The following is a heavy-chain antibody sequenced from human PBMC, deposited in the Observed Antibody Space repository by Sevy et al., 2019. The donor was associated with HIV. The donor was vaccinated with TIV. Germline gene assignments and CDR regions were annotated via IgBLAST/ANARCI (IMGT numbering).Heavy chain of an antibody. D-gene: IGHD1-1*01. CDR1: GFTFSRYS. V-gene: IGHV3-30*04. CDR2: ISFDASNK. CDR3: ALERLSSDVAEYFQN. J-gene: IGHJ1*01. Sequence: GGSLRPSCAASGFTFSRYSMHWVRQAPGKGLEWVATISFDASNKHYADFVKGRFTISRDNFQNSLFLQMNSLRPEDTAVYYCALERLSSDVAEYFQNWGQGTLVTVSS.